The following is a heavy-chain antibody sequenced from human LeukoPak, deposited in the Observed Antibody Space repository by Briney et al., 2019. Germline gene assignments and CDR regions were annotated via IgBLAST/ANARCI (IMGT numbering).Heavy chain of an antibody. CDR2: ISNHNVNI. Sequence: ASVKVSCKTSGYTFNTYAISWVRQAPGQGLEWMGWISNHNVNINSAQKLQGRVTITKDTSTSTAYLDLQSLRSDDTAIYYCARHGNALTHSEYFDYWGQGTLITVSS. V-gene: IGHV1-18*01. J-gene: IGHJ4*02. CDR3: ARHGNALTHSEYFDY. CDR1: GYTFNTYA. D-gene: IGHD1-26*01.